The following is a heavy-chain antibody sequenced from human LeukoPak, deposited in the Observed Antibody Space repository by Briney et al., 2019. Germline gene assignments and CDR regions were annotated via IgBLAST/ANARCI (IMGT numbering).Heavy chain of an antibody. CDR3: ARVLVVPAARKSGAFDI. D-gene: IGHD2-2*01. V-gene: IGHV1-18*01. J-gene: IGHJ3*02. CDR2: INTHNGNT. Sequence: ASVKVSCKASGYTFASFGITWVRQAPGQGLEWMGWINTHNGNTNYAQKLQGRLTMTTDTSTSTAYMELRSLRSDDTAVYYCARVLVVPAARKSGAFDIWGQGTMVTVSS. CDR1: GYTFASFG.